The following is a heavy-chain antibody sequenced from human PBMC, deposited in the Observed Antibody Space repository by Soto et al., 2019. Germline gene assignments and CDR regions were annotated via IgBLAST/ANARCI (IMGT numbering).Heavy chain of an antibody. CDR2: ISGSGGST. J-gene: IGHJ4*02. Sequence: GGSLRLSCAASGFTFSSYAMSWVRQAPGKGLEWVSAISGSGGSTYYADSVKGRFTISRDNSKNTLYLQMNSLRAEDTAVYYCARVPGIAAAGTADYWGQGTLVTVSS. CDR1: GFTFSSYA. CDR3: ARVPGIAAAGTADY. V-gene: IGHV3-23*01. D-gene: IGHD6-13*01.